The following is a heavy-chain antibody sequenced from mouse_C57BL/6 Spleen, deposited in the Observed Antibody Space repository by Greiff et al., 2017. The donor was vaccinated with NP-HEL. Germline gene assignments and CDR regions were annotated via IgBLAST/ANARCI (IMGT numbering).Heavy chain of an antibody. CDR3: ARSGHYDYSWFAY. Sequence: QVQLQQSGPELVKPGASVKISCKASGYAFSSSWMNWVKQRPGKGLEWIGRIYPGDGDTNYNGKFKGKATLTADKSSSTAYMQLSSLTSEDAAVYFCARSGHYDYSWFAYWGQGTLVTVSA. J-gene: IGHJ3*01. CDR2: IYPGDGDT. CDR1: GYAFSSSW. D-gene: IGHD2-4*01. V-gene: IGHV1-82*01.